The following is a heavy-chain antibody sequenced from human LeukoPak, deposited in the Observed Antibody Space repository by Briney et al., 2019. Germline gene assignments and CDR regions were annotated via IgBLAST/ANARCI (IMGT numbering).Heavy chain of an antibody. CDR3: AKDRGYMDSRLGFDY. CDR1: GFTFSSYA. V-gene: IGHV3-23*01. J-gene: IGHJ4*02. D-gene: IGHD3-10*01. Sequence: GGSLRLSCAASGFTFSSYAMIWVRQAPGKGLEWVSAISGSGGSTYYADSVKGRFTISRDNSENTLYLQMNSLRAEDTAVYYCAKDRGYMDSRLGFDYWGQGTLVTVSS. CDR2: ISGSGGST.